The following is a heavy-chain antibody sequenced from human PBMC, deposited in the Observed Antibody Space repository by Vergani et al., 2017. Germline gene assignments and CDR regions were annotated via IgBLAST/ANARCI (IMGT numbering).Heavy chain of an antibody. Sequence: QVQLVESGGGVVQPGRSLRLSCAASGFTFSSYGMHWVRQAPGKGLEWVAVISYDGSNKYYADSVKGRFTISRDNSKNTLYLQMNSLRAEDTAVYYCARDSYYGDNWFDPWGQGTLVTVSS. V-gene: IGHV3-30*03. CDR2: ISYDGSNK. J-gene: IGHJ5*02. CDR3: ARDSYYGDNWFDP. CDR1: GFTFSSYG. D-gene: IGHD4-17*01.